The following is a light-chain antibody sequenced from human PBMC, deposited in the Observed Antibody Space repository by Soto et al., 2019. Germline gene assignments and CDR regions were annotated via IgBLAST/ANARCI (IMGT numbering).Light chain of an antibody. Sequence: DIQMTQSPSTLSASVGDRVTITCRASQSISIWLAWYQQKPGKAPNLLISKASSLESGVPSRFIGSGSGTEFTLTISSLQPDDFATYYCQHYNNYPWTFGQGTKVEIK. V-gene: IGKV1-5*03. CDR2: KAS. CDR1: QSISIW. J-gene: IGKJ1*01. CDR3: QHYNNYPWT.